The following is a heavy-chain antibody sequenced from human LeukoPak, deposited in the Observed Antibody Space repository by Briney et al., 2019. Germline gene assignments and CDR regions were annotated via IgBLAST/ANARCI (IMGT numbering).Heavy chain of an antibody. CDR1: GGSFSGYY. V-gene: IGHV4-34*01. J-gene: IGHJ4*02. CDR2: INHSGST. CDR3: AMVRGVIVPIFDY. Sequence: SETLSLTCAVYGGSFSGYYWSWIRQPPGKGLEWIGEINHSGSTNYNPSLKSRVTLSVDTSKNQFSLKLSSVTAADTAVYYRAMVRGVIVPIFDYWGQGTLVTVSS. D-gene: IGHD3-10*01.